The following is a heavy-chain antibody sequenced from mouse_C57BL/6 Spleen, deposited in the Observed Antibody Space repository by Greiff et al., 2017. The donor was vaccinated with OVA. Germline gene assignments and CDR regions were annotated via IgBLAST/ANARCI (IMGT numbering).Heavy chain of an antibody. Sequence: QVQLQQSGDELVKPGASVKISCKASGYAFSSYWMNWVKQRPGKGLEWIGQIYPGDGDTNYNGKFKGKATLTADKSSSTAYMQLSSLTSEDSAVYFCARGGYYDYDGYWGQGTTLTVSS. V-gene: IGHV1-80*01. J-gene: IGHJ2*01. CDR1: GYAFSSYW. CDR2: IYPGDGDT. D-gene: IGHD2-4*01. CDR3: ARGGYYDYDGY.